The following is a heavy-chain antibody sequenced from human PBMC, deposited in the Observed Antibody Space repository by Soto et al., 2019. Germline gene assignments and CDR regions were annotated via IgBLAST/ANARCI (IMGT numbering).Heavy chain of an antibody. CDR2: VSSSSSTI. Sequence: EVQLVESGGGLVQPGGSLRLSSAASGFTFRDYSMGWVRQAPGKGLAWVSYVSSSSSTIYYADSVKGQFIISRDNAKNSLYLQMNSLRDEDTAVYYCARDAGSWGYWGQGTLVTVSS. V-gene: IGHV3-48*02. CDR3: ARDAGSWGY. D-gene: IGHD3-10*01. CDR1: GFTFRDYS. J-gene: IGHJ4*02.